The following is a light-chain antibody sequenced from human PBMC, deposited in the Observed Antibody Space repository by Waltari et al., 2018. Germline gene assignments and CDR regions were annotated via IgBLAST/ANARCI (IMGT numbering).Light chain of an antibody. CDR2: WAS. Sequence: DIVMTQSPDSLTVSLGERATINCKSSQNLLFRSTNKNYLAWYQQKPGQPPKLLFYWASTQESGVPDRFSGSGSGTDFTLTISSLQAEDVAVYYCQQYFSVPETFGQGTKLEIK. CDR3: QQYFSVPET. V-gene: IGKV4-1*01. J-gene: IGKJ2*01. CDR1: QNLLFRSTNKNY.